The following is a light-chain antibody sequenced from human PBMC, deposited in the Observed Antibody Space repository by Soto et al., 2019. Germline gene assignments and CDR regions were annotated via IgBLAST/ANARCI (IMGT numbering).Light chain of an antibody. J-gene: IGLJ1*01. CDR1: SSDVGGYNY. CDR2: DVS. V-gene: IGLV2-11*01. CDR3: CSFAGGYTYV. Sequence: QSALTQPPSASGSPGQSVTISCTGTSSDVGGYNYVSWYQQHPGKAPKLMIYDVSKRPSGVPDRFSGSKSGNTASLTISGLQAEDEADFYCCSFAGGYTYVFGPGTKVTVL.